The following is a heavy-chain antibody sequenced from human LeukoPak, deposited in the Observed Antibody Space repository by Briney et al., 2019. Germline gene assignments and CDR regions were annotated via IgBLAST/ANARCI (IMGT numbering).Heavy chain of an antibody. D-gene: IGHD2-2*01. CDR3: ARGIVVVPAAEYYFDY. J-gene: IGHJ4*02. V-gene: IGHV4-4*07. CDR2: IYTSGST. Sequence: SETLSLTCTVSGGSISGHYWTWIRQPPGKGLEWIGRIYTSGSTNYNPSLKSRVTMSVDTSKNQFSLKLSSVTAADTAVYYCARGIVVVPAAEYYFDYWGQVTLVTVSS. CDR1: GGSISGHY.